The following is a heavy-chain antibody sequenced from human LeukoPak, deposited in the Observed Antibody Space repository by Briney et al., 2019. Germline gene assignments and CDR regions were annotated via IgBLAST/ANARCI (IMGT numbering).Heavy chain of an antibody. D-gene: IGHD3-22*01. J-gene: IGHJ6*03. CDR1: GGSFSGYY. Sequence: SETLSLTCAVYGGSFSGYYWSWIRQPPGKGLEWIGEINHSGSTNYNPSLKSRVTISVDTSKNQFSLKLSSVTAADTAVYYCARGWGIYYYDSSGFLYYYYYYMDVWGKGTTVTVSS. CDR3: ARGWGIYYYDSSGFLYYYYYYMDV. CDR2: INHSGST. V-gene: IGHV4-34*01.